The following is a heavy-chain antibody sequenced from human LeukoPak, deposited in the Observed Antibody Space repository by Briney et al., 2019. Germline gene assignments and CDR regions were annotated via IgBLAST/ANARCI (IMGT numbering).Heavy chain of an antibody. CDR1: GFSFSDSW. Sequence: GGSLRLSCAASGFSFSDSWMTWVRQAPGKGLEWVANIEQYGSEKNYVDSVKGRFTISRDNAKNSLYLQMNILRAEDTAVYYCARGHGWFDPWGLGTLVTVSS. V-gene: IGHV3-7*05. J-gene: IGHJ5*02. CDR3: ARGHGWFDP. CDR2: IEQYGSEK.